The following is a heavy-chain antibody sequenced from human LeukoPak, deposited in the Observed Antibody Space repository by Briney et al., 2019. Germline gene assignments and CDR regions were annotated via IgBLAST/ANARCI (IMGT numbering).Heavy chain of an antibody. CDR2: INPSGGST. Sequence: VSVKVSCKSSGYTFTSYYMHWVRQAPGQGLEWMGIINPSGGSTSYAQKFQGRVTMTRDTSTSTVYMELSSLRSEDTAVYYCARGAGPRGMDVWGQGTTVTVSS. V-gene: IGHV1-46*01. CDR1: GYTFTSYY. CDR3: ARGAGPRGMDV. J-gene: IGHJ6*02.